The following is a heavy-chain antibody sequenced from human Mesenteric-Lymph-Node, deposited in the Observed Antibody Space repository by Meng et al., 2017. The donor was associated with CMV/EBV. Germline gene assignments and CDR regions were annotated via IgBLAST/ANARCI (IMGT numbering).Heavy chain of an antibody. CDR2: IKQDGGQT. CDR1: GFTFSDYA. V-gene: IGHV3-7*01. J-gene: IGHJ3*02. CDR3: ARVSSTSYWARDGFDI. Sequence: GFTFSDYAMSWARQAPGKGLEWVANIKQDGGQTFYVDSVKGRFTISRDNAKDSLFLQMNSLRADDTAVYYCARVSSTSYWARDGFDIWGQGTVVTVSS. D-gene: IGHD6-13*01.